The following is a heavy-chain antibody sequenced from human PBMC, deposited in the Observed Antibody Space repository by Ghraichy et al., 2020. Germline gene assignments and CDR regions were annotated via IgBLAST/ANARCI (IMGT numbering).Heavy chain of an antibody. D-gene: IGHD2-15*01. Sequence: GESLNISCAASGFTFSSYWMQWVRQVPGKGLVWVSRINTDGRNTAYADSVKGRFTISRDNTKNTLYLQMNSLRAEDTAVYYCARAQVVDATYYYYGMDVWGQGTTVTVSS. CDR3: ARAQVVDATYYYYGMDV. CDR2: INTDGRNT. CDR1: GFTFSSYW. V-gene: IGHV3-74*01. J-gene: IGHJ6*01.